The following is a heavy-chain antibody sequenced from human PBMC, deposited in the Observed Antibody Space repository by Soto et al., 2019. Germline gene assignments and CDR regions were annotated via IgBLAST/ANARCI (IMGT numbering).Heavy chain of an antibody. J-gene: IGHJ4*02. CDR2: ISYSGST. Sequence: QVQLQESGPGLVKPSQTLSLTCTVSGGSISSGNYYWSWIRQPPGKGLEWIGFISYSGSTYYNLSLKSRVTISVDTSKNQFSRKLSFVTAADTAVYYCATMGTPATGLYYFDYWGQGTLVTVSS. CDR3: ATMGTPATGLYYFDY. D-gene: IGHD2-15*01. V-gene: IGHV4-30-4*01. CDR1: GGSISSGNYY.